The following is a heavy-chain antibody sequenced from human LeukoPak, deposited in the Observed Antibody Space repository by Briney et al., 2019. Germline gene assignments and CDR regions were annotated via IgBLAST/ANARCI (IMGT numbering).Heavy chain of an antibody. D-gene: IGHD2-2*01. CDR3: AKPLGYCSSTSCPPVSSDAFDI. V-gene: IGHV3-23*01. CDR1: GFTFSSYA. Sequence: SGGSLRLSCAASGFTFSSYAMSWVRQAPGKGLEWVSAISGSGGSTYYADSVKGRFTISRDNSKNTLYLQMNSLRAEDTAVYYCAKPLGYCSSTSCPPVSSDAFDIWGQGTMVTVSS. J-gene: IGHJ3*02. CDR2: ISGSGGST.